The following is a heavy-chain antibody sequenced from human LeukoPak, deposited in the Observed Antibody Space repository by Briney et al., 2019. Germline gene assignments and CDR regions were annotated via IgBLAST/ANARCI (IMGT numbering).Heavy chain of an antibody. CDR3: AGGGYSYGYIIDP. V-gene: IGHV1-69*05. CDR1: GGTFSSYA. J-gene: IGHJ5*02. Sequence: ASVKVSCKASGGTFSSYAISWVRQAPGQALEWMGRIIPIFGTANYAQKFQGRITNTTDESTSTANMELSSLRSEDTAVYDCAGGGYSYGYIIDPWGQGTLVTVSS. CDR2: IIPIFGTA. D-gene: IGHD5-18*01.